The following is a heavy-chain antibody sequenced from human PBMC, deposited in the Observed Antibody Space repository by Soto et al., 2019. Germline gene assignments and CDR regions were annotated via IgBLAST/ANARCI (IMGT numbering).Heavy chain of an antibody. J-gene: IGHJ3*02. CDR1: GFTFSSYW. CDR2: INSDGSST. Sequence: EVQLVESGGGLVQPGGSLRLSCAASGFTFSSYWMHWVRQAPGKGLVWVSRINSDGSSTSYADSVKGRFTISRDNAKNTLYLQINSLRAEDTAVYYCARVYYGSVSYYSHDAFDIWGQGTMVTVSS. V-gene: IGHV3-74*01. CDR3: ARVYYGSVSYYSHDAFDI. D-gene: IGHD3-10*01.